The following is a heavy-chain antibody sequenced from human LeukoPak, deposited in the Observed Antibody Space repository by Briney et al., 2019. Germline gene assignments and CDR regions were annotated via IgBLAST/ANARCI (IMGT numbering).Heavy chain of an antibody. V-gene: IGHV4-59*12. CDR2: IYYSGST. D-gene: IGHD4-17*01. Sequence: PSETLSLTCTISGGSISSYYWSWIRQPPGKGLEWIGYIYYSGSTNYNPSLKSRVTISVDTSKNQFSLKLSSVTAADTAVYYCASNGDYFPLDYWGQGTLVTVSS. J-gene: IGHJ4*02. CDR3: ASNGDYFPLDY. CDR1: GGSISSYY.